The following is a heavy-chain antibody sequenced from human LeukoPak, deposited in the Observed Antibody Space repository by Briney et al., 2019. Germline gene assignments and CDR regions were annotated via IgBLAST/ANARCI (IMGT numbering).Heavy chain of an antibody. CDR3: ARWETEVVAYGSGSYYYFDY. CDR2: IYYSGST. Sequence: SETLSLTCTVSGGSISSSSYYWGWIRQPPGKGLDWIGYIYYSGSTNYNPSLKSRVTISVDTSKNQFSLKLSSVTAADTAVYYCARWETEVVAYGSGSYYYFDYWGQGTLVTVSS. J-gene: IGHJ4*02. D-gene: IGHD3-10*01. CDR1: GGSISSSSYY. V-gene: IGHV4-61*05.